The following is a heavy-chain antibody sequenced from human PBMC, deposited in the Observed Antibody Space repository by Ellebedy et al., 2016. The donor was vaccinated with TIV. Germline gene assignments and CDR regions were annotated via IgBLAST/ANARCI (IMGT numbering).Heavy chain of an antibody. CDR2: IIPVLGTT. CDR3: ARTHTAMLEYNYGMDV. J-gene: IGHJ6*02. Sequence: AASVKVSCKASGGTFSNYAISWVRQAPGQGLEWMGRIIPVLGTTNYAQKFQDRVTIIADKSTSTAFMELSSLRSEDTAVYYCARTHTAMLEYNYGMDVWGQGTTVTVSS. CDR1: GGTFSNYA. V-gene: IGHV1-69*04. D-gene: IGHD5-18*01.